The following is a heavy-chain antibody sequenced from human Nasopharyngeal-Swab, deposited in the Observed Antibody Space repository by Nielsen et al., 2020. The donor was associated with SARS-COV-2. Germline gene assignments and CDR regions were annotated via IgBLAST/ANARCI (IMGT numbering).Heavy chain of an antibody. D-gene: IGHD3-10*01. V-gene: IGHV4-31*02. CDR3: ARNWRSGSMDV. Sequence: WIRQPPGKGLEWIGYIYYSGITYYNPSLKSRVTISVDTSKNQFSLKLSSVTAADTAVYYFARNWRSGSMDVWGKGTTVTVSS. CDR2: IYYSGIT. J-gene: IGHJ6*03.